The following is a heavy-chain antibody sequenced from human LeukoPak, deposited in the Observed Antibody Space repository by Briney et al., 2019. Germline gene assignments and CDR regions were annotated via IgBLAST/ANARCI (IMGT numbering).Heavy chain of an antibody. Sequence: SETLSLTCNVSGGSISSSSYYWGWIRQPPGKGLEWIGTIYYDGNTYYNPSLKSRVTISVDMSKNQFSLKVRSVTAADTAVYYCANGATIFGVVIRVDSWGQGTLVTVSS. CDR1: GGSISSSSYY. CDR3: ANGATIFGVVIRVDS. D-gene: IGHD3-3*01. J-gene: IGHJ4*02. CDR2: IYYDGNT. V-gene: IGHV4-39*07.